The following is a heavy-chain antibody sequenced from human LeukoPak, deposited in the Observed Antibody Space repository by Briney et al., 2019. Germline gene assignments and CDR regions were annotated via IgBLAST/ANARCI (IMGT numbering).Heavy chain of an antibody. D-gene: IGHD3-3*01. V-gene: IGHV3-9*03. J-gene: IGHJ3*02. CDR1: GFTFDDYA. Sequence: GGSLRLSCAASGFTFDDYAMHWVRQAPGKGLEWVSGISWNSGSIGYADSVKGRFTISRDNAKSSLYLQMNSLRAEDMALYYCAKDNVRRITIFGVAPGGGAFDIWGQGTMVTVSS. CDR3: AKDNVRRITIFGVAPGGGAFDI. CDR2: ISWNSGSI.